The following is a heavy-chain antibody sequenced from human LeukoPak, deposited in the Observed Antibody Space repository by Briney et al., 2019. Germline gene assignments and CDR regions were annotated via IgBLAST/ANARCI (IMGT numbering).Heavy chain of an antibody. CDR3: ARDQGGGWYDLSY. Sequence: PGRSLRLSCAASGFTFSSYGMHWVRQAPGKGLEWVAVISYDGSNKYYADSVKGRFTISRDNSKNTLYLQMNSLRAEDTAVYYCARDQGGGWYDLSYWGQGTLVTVSS. D-gene: IGHD6-19*01. V-gene: IGHV3-30*03. J-gene: IGHJ4*02. CDR2: ISYDGSNK. CDR1: GFTFSSYG.